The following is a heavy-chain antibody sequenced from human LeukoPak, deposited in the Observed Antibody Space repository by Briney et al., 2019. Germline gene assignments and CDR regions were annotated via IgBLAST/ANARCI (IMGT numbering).Heavy chain of an antibody. CDR3: ARAPRDYGSGSYDFDY. Sequence: SETLSLTCAVYGGSFSGYYWSWIRQPPGKGLEWIGSIYYSGSTYYNPSLKSRVTISVDTSKNQFSLKLSSVTAADTAVYYCARAPRDYGSGSYDFDYWGQGTLVTVSS. V-gene: IGHV4-34*01. J-gene: IGHJ4*02. D-gene: IGHD3-10*01. CDR2: IYYSGST. CDR1: GGSFSGYY.